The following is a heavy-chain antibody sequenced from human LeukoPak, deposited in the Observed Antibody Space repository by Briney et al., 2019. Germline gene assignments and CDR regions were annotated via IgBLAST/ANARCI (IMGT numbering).Heavy chain of an antibody. CDR2: INPNSGGT. V-gene: IGHV1-2*02. Sequence: ASVKVSCKASGYTFTGYYMHWVRQAPGQGLEWMGWINPNSGGTNYAQKFQGRVTMTRDTSISTAYMELSRLRSDDTAVYYCAREFVVVPAAGLPFGHDDYYYYGMDVWGQGTTVTVSS. D-gene: IGHD2-2*01. CDR3: AREFVVVPAAGLPFGHDDYYYYGMDV. CDR1: GYTFTGYY. J-gene: IGHJ6*02.